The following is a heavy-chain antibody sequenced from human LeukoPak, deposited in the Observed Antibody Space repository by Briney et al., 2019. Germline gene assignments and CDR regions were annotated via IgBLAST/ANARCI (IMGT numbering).Heavy chain of an antibody. CDR3: ARRRRGYSYGYDY. CDR2: INHSGST. CDR1: GGSFSGYY. J-gene: IGHJ4*02. V-gene: IGHV4-34*01. Sequence: PSQTLSLTCAVDGGSFSGYYWSWIRQPPRKGLEWIGEINHSGSTNYNPSLKSRVTISVDTSKNQFSLKLSTVTAADTAVYYCARRRRGYSYGYDYWGQGTLVTVSS. D-gene: IGHD5-18*01.